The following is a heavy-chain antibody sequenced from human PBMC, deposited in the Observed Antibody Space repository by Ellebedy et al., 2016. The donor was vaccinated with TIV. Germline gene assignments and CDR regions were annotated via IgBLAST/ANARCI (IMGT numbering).Heavy chain of an antibody. CDR1: GFTFSSYW. Sequence: GESLKISCEASGFTFSSYWMHWVRQAPGKGPVWVSRINNGGSSTSYADSVKGRFTISRDNAKNTLYLQMNSLRAEDTAVYYCARGAVTGMTTATFDPWGQGTLVTVSS. CDR3: ARGAVTGMTTATFDP. D-gene: IGHD4-11*01. J-gene: IGHJ5*02. CDR2: INNGGSST. V-gene: IGHV3-74*01.